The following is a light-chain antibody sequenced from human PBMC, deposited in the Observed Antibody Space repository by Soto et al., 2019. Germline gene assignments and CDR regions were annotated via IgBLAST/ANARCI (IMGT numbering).Light chain of an antibody. Sequence: EIVLTQSRATLSLSPGERATLSCRASQSVSSSYLAWYQQTPGQAPRLLIYGTSNRATGIPDRFSGSGSGKDFTLTISRLEPEDFAVYYCQQYGNSRWTFGQGTKVDIK. CDR3: QQYGNSRWT. V-gene: IGKV3-20*01. CDR2: GTS. CDR1: QSVSSSY. J-gene: IGKJ1*01.